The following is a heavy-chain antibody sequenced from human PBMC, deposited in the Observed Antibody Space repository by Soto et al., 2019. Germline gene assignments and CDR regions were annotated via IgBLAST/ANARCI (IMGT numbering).Heavy chain of an antibody. Sequence: GGSLRLSCAASGFTFSSYAMSWVRQAPGKGLEWVSAISGSGGSTYYADSVKGRFTISRDNSKNTLYLQMNSLRAEDTAVYYCAKDFQGELLPTIFDYWGQGTLVTVSS. CDR2: ISGSGGST. D-gene: IGHD2-15*01. J-gene: IGHJ4*02. CDR3: AKDFQGELLPTIFDY. CDR1: GFTFSSYA. V-gene: IGHV3-23*01.